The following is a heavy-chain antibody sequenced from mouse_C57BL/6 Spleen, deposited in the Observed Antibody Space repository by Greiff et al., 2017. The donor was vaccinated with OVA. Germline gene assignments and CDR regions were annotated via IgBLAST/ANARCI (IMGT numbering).Heavy chain of an antibody. CDR1: GYAFSSYW. Sequence: VQRVESGAELVKPGASVKISCKASGYAFSSYWMNWVKQRPGKGLEWIGQIYPGDGDTNYNGKFKGKATLTADKSSSTAYMQLSSLTSEDSAVYFCARKDYSNYGEYYAMDYWGQGTSVTVSS. V-gene: IGHV1-80*01. CDR3: ARKDYSNYGEYYAMDY. D-gene: IGHD2-5*01. CDR2: IYPGDGDT. J-gene: IGHJ4*01.